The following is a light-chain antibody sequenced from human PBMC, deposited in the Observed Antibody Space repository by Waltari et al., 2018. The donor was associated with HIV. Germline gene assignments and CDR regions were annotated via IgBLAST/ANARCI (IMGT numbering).Light chain of an antibody. CDR2: GAS. J-gene: IGKJ1*01. CDR1: QDVGNS. V-gene: IGKV1-8*01. CDR3: QQYDTYSWT. Sequence: AVRMTQSPSSFSASTGDRVTITCRARQDVGNSLAWYKQRPGRGPELLIDGASTLQNGVSSRFSGSGSGTNCTLTIGCLQSEDFAVYYCQQYDTYSWTFGQGTKVDIK.